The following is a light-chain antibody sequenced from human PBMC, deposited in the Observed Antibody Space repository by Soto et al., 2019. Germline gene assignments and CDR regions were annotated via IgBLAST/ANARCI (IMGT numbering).Light chain of an antibody. CDR1: QGIISY. J-gene: IGKJ1*01. Sequence: AIRMAQSPSSLSASTGDIVTITFRASQGIISYLALYQQKPGKAPKLLIYKASTLKSGVPSRFSGSGSGTEFTLTISSLQPDDFATYYCQHYNSYSEAFGQGTKVDIK. CDR2: KAS. V-gene: IGKV1-8*01. CDR3: QHYNSYSEA.